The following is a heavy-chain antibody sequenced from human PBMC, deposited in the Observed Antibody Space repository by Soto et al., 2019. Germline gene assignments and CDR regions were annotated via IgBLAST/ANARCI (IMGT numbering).Heavy chain of an antibody. V-gene: IGHV1-46*01. CDR3: ACRPAGAFAY. Sequence: QVQLVPSGAEVKKPGASVKVSCKASGYTFTSYYMHWVRQAPGQGLEWMGIINPSSGSTSYAQKVQSRITITSDTSTTTVYLELSSLRSEDTAVYYCACRPAGAFAYWGQGTLVTVSS. D-gene: IGHD6-6*01. CDR1: GYTFTSYY. CDR2: INPSSGST. J-gene: IGHJ4*02.